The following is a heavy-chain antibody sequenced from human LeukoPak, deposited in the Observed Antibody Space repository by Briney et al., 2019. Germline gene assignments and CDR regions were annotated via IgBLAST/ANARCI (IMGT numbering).Heavy chain of an antibody. CDR2: IYYSGST. D-gene: IGHD2-2*01. V-gene: IGHV4-59*01. CDR1: GGSISSYY. CDR3: ARAGGYCSSASCYLGSWFDP. J-gene: IGHJ5*02. Sequence: SVTLSLTCTVSGGSISSYYWSWMRPPSGKGLEWIGYIYYSGSTNYNPPLQTRVTISVDTSKTQFSLKLSSVTAADTAVYYCARAGGYCSSASCYLGSWFDPWGQGTLVTVSS.